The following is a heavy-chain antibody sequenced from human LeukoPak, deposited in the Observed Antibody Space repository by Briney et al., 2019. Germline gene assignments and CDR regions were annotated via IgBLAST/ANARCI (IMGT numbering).Heavy chain of an antibody. CDR3: ARGMLMMHLEMAYPGN. J-gene: IGHJ4*02. CDR2: ISFDGSKE. D-gene: IGHD2-8*01. V-gene: IGHV3-30-3*01. Sequence: GGSLRLSCAASGFTFSSYAMHWVRQAPGKGLEWLALISFDGSKEYYADSVRGRFTISRDNSKNTLYLQMNSLRTEDTAVYYCARGMLMMHLEMAYPGNWGQGTLVTVPS. CDR1: GFTFSSYA.